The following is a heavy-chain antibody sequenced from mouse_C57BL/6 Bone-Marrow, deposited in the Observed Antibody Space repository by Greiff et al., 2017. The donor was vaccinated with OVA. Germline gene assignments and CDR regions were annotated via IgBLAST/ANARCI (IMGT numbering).Heavy chain of an antibody. CDR2: IYYSGTI. Sequence: EVQGVESGPGLVKPSQTVFLTCTVTGISITTGNYRWSWIRQFPGNKLEWIGYIYYSGTITYNPSLTSRTTITRDTPKNQFFLEMNSLTAEDTATYYCAREDIYYGYDDGDWYFDVWGTGTTVTVSS. CDR1: GISITTGNYR. D-gene: IGHD2-2*01. V-gene: IGHV3-5*01. J-gene: IGHJ1*03. CDR3: AREDIYYGYDDGDWYFDV.